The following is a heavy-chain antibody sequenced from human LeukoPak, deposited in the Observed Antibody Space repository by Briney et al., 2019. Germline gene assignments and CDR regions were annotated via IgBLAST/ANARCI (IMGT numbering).Heavy chain of an antibody. J-gene: IGHJ6*03. D-gene: IGHD3-10*01. Sequence: SETLSLTCAVYGGSFSGYYWSWIRRPPGKGLEWIGEINHSGSTNYIPSLKSRVTISVDTSKNQFSLKLSSVTAADTAVYYCARRAMVRASIRYYYYYYYMDVWGKGTTVTISS. CDR2: INHSGST. CDR3: ARRAMVRASIRYYYYYYYMDV. V-gene: IGHV4-34*01. CDR1: GGSFSGYY.